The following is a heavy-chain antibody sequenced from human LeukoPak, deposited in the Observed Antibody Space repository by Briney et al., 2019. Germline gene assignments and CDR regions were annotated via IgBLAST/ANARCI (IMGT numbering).Heavy chain of an antibody. CDR3: ARFMVATTGGYYYYGMDV. D-gene: IGHD5-12*01. V-gene: IGHV4-61*10. Sequence: SETLSLTCTVSGGSISSGSYYWSWIRQPAGKGLEWIGYIYYSGSTNYNPSLKSRVTISVDTSKNQFSVKLSSVTAADTAVYYCARFMVATTGGYYYYGMDVWGQGTTVTVSS. CDR1: GGSISSGSYY. J-gene: IGHJ6*02. CDR2: IYYSGST.